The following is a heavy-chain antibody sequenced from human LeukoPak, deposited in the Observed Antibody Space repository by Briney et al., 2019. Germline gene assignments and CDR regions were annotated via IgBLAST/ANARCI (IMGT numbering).Heavy chain of an antibody. CDR1: VYSISSGYY. V-gene: IGHV4-38-2*02. J-gene: IGHJ3*02. CDR3: VKGAKAFDI. CDR2: IYHSGST. Sequence: SETLSLTCIVSVYSISSGYYWGWIRQPPGKGLEWIGSIYHSGSTYYNPSLKSRVTISIDTSKNQFSLKVSSVTAADTAVYYCVKGAKAFDIWGQGTMVTVSS.